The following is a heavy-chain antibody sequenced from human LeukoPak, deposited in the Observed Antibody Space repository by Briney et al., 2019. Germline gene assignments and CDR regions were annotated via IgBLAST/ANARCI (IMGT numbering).Heavy chain of an antibody. Sequence: GASVKVSCKASGYTLTGYYMHWVRQAPGQGLEWMGWINPNSGGTNYAQKFQGRVTMTRDTSISTAYMELSRLRSDDTAVYYCARGRGKLTTIPDYWGQGTLVTVSS. J-gene: IGHJ4*02. CDR1: GYTLTGYY. CDR2: INPNSGGT. CDR3: ARGRGKLTTIPDY. D-gene: IGHD3-22*01. V-gene: IGHV1-2*02.